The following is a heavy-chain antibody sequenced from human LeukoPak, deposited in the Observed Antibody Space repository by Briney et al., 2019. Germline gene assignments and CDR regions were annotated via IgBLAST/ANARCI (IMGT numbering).Heavy chain of an antibody. Sequence: PGGSLRLSCAASGFIFGDFWMTWVRQAPGKGLEWVANIKEDGSEKYSVDSVKGRFTISRDNAKNTLFLQMNSLRAEDTAMYYCAREYYYNSSGRGCSAYWGQGTLVTVSS. CDR1: GFIFGDFW. J-gene: IGHJ4*02. V-gene: IGHV3-7*01. CDR2: IKEDGSEK. CDR3: AREYYYNSSGRGCSAY. D-gene: IGHD3-22*01.